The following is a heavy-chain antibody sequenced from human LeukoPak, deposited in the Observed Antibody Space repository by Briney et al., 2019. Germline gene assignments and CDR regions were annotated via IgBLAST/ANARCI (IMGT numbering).Heavy chain of an antibody. Sequence: PGGSLRLSCAASGFTFSAYGMSWFRQAPGKGLEWVSAITYSSGNTYYADSVKGRFTVSRDNAKDSLFLQMRSLRDEDTAVYYCARGPALYCTSSSCLDGVDWGQGTLVSVSS. V-gene: IGHV3-21*01. CDR1: GFTFSAYG. CDR2: ITYSSGNT. D-gene: IGHD2-2*01. CDR3: ARGPALYCTSSSCLDGVD. J-gene: IGHJ4*02.